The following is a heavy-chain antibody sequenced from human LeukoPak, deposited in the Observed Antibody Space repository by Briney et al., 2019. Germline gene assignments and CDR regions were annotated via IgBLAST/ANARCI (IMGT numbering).Heavy chain of an antibody. CDR3: ARVWSDYVTSCYISEY. CDR2: ISSSSTYI. V-gene: IGHV3-21*01. J-gene: IGHJ4*02. Sequence: GGSLRLSCAASGFTFSSYSMNWVRQAPGERLEWVSSISSSSTYIYYVDSVKGRFTISRDDAKNSLFLQMNSLRAEDTAVYYCARVWSDYVTSCYISEYWGQGTLVTVSS. D-gene: IGHD2-2*02. CDR1: GFTFSSYS.